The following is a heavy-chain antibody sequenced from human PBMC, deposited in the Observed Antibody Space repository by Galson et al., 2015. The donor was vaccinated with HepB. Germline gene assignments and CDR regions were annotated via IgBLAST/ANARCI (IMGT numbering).Heavy chain of an antibody. Sequence: SLRLSCAASGFTFSSYALHWVRQAPGKGLQWVAFISFDSSNEYYVDSVKGRFSISRDNSKNTVYLQMNSLRPEDTAVYYCARHGDSGWFRNANWFDPWGQGTLVIVSS. CDR1: GFTFSSYA. J-gene: IGHJ5*02. D-gene: IGHD6-19*01. V-gene: IGHV3-30*04. CDR2: ISFDSSNE. CDR3: ARHGDSGWFRNANWFDP.